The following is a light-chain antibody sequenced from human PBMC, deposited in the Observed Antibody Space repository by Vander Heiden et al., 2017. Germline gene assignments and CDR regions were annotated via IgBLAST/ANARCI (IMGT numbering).Light chain of an antibody. V-gene: IGKV3-11*01. CDR3: QQRSDWPLT. CDR1: QSISSY. J-gene: IGKJ4*01. Sequence: EIVLTQSPATLSLSPGERATLSCRASQSISSYLAWYQQKPGKAPRLLIYDASNRATGIPARFSGSGSETDFTLTISSLEPEDFAVYYCQQRSDWPLTFGGGTKVEIK. CDR2: DAS.